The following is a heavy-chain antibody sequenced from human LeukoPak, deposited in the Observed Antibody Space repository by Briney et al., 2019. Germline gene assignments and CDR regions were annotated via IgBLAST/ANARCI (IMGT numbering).Heavy chain of an antibody. D-gene: IGHD6-19*01. V-gene: IGHV1-69*01. CDR3: ARDLWPYSSSGPWYFDL. Sequence: GSSVTVSCKASEGTFSSYAISWVRQAPGQGLEWMGQIIPMLGTASYAQRFQGRVTLTADESTSTAYMELSSLRSEDTAVYYCARDLWPYSSSGPWYFDLWGRGTLVTVSS. CDR1: EGTFSSYA. J-gene: IGHJ2*01. CDR2: IIPMLGTA.